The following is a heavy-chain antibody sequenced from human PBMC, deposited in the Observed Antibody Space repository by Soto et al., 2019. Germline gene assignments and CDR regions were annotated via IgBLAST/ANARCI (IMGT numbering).Heavy chain of an antibody. D-gene: IGHD1-26*01. Sequence: SETLSLTCTVSGGSISSGGYYWSWIRQHPGKGLEWIGYIYYSGGTYYNPSLKSRVTISVDTSKNQFSLKLSSVTAADTAVYYCAREGAYGNYYYYGMDVWGQGTTVTVSS. V-gene: IGHV4-31*03. CDR2: IYYSGGT. CDR1: GGSISSGGYY. J-gene: IGHJ6*02. CDR3: AREGAYGNYYYYGMDV.